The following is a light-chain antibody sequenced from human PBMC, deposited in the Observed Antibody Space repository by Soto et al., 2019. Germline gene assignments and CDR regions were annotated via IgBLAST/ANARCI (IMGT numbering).Light chain of an antibody. J-gene: IGKJ1*01. Sequence: DIVMTQSPLSMPVTPGEPASISCTSSESLLHSNGNPYLDWYLQKPGQSPQLLIYLGSNRASGVPDRFSGGGSGTDFTLKISRVEAEDVGVYYCMQGLQTPRKFGQGPKVDIK. CDR2: LGS. V-gene: IGKV2-28*01. CDR1: ESLLHSNGNPY. CDR3: MQGLQTPRK.